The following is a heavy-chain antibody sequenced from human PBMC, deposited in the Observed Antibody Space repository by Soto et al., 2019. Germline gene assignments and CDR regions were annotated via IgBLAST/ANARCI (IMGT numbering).Heavy chain of an antibody. J-gene: IGHJ4*02. CDR1: GFTFSNYA. D-gene: IGHD6-13*01. V-gene: IGHV3-30*18. CDR2: IASDGKDK. CDR3: AKDGTIGAAEYFFDL. Sequence: GGSLRLSCAASGFTFSNYAIHWVRQAPGKGLEWVAVIASDGKDKRYVDSAKGRFTISRDNSKNTVYLQMDSLRGEDTAVYYCAKDGTIGAAEYFFDLWGKASLVTPSS.